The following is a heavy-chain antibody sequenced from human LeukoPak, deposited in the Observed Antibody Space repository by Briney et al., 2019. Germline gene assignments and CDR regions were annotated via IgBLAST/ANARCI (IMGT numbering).Heavy chain of an antibody. D-gene: IGHD3-16*02. CDR1: GDSINTHY. V-gene: IGHV4-59*11. J-gene: IGHJ6*03. CDR2: IDYRGNT. CDR3: ARQFGGVIVEYYYMDV. Sequence: PSETLSLTCAVSGDSINTHYRNWIRQPPGKGLEWMGYIDYRGNTNYIPSLKSRLSISVDTSKNQVSLNLRSVTAADTAVYFCARQFGGVIVEYYYMDVWGKGTTVTVSS.